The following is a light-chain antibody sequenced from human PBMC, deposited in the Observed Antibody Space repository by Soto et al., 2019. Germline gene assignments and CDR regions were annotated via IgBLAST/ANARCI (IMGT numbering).Light chain of an antibody. V-gene: IGLV2-14*01. CDR2: DVT. CDR3: SSYTSVTTTVV. CDR1: SNDVGGYNY. J-gene: IGLJ3*02. Sequence: QSALTPPASVSGSPGQAITISCTGTSNDVGGYNYVSWYQQDPGKAPKLIIYDVTNRPSGVSNRFSGSKSGNSAFLTISGLQAEDEADYYCSSYTSVTTTVVFGGGTKVTVL.